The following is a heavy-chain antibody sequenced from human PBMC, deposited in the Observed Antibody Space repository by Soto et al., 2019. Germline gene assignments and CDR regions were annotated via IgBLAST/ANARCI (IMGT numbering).Heavy chain of an antibody. CDR2: IYYYGTT. Sequence: SETLSLTCTVSGGSISRYYWSWVRQPPRKGLDWIGYIYYYGTTNYSPSLTSRVTISVDTSNNQFSLRLSSVTAAAAAVYYCARAGYSYGFGYYYDSWGQGTLVTASS. D-gene: IGHD5-18*01. CDR1: GGSISRYY. J-gene: IGHJ4*02. V-gene: IGHV4-59*01. CDR3: ARAGYSYGFGYYYDS.